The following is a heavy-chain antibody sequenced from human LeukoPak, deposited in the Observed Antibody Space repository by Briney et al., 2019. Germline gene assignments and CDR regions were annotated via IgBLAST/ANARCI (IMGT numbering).Heavy chain of an antibody. J-gene: IGHJ4*02. CDR3: ANGAEWPDI. Sequence: PGGSLRLSCAASGFTFSSFWMSWVRQAPGKGLEWVANIKQDGSERNYVDSVRGRFTISRDNAKNLLYLQMNSLRAEDTAVYYCANGAEWPDIWGQGTLVTVSS. CDR1: GFTFSSFW. V-gene: IGHV3-7*01. CDR2: IKQDGSER. D-gene: IGHD3-3*01.